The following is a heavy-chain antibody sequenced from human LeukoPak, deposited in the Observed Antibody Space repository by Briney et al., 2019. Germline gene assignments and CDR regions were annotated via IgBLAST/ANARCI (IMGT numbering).Heavy chain of an antibody. D-gene: IGHD3-16*01. J-gene: IGHJ4*02. V-gene: IGHV4-4*07. CDR2: IYTSGST. CDR3: AREGSGYVWGSYTY. Sequence: SETLSLTCTVSGGSISSYYWSWIRQPAGKGLEWIGRIYTSGSTNYNPSLKSRVTISVDKSKNQFSLKLSSVTAADTAVYYCAREGSGYVWGSYTYWGQGTLVTVSS. CDR1: GGSISSYY.